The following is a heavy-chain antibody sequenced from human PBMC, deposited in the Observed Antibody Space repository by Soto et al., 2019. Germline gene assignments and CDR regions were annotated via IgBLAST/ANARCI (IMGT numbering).Heavy chain of an antibody. J-gene: IGHJ5*02. CDR2: ISGSGGST. CDR1: GFTFSSYA. V-gene: IGHV3-23*01. CDR3: AKTPSATPNWFDP. Sequence: QRLSCAASGFTFSSYAMSWVRQAPGKGLEWVSAISGSGGSTYYADSVKGRFTISRDNSKNTLYLQMNSLRAEDTAVYYCAKTPSATPNWFDPWGQGTLVTVSS. D-gene: IGHD6-25*01.